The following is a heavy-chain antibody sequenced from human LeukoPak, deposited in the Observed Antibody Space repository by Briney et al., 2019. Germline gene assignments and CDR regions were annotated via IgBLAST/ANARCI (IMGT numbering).Heavy chain of an antibody. CDR2: IYYSGST. CDR3: ARGEYTYAY. CDR1: GGSISSYY. D-gene: IGHD5-18*01. J-gene: IGHJ4*02. V-gene: IGHV4-59*01. Sequence: SETLSLTCTVSGGSISSYYWSWIRQPPGKALEWIGYIYYSGSTNYNPSLKSRVTISVDTSKNQFSLKLSSVTAADTAIYYRARGEYTYAYWGQGTLVTVSS.